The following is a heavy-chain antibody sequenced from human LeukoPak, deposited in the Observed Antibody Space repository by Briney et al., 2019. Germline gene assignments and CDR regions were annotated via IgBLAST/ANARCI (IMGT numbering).Heavy chain of an antibody. CDR2: MNPNSGNT. D-gene: IGHD3-10*01. V-gene: IGHV1-8*01. J-gene: IGHJ4*02. CDR3: ARRMYGSGSPPLYY. CDR1: GYTFTSYD. Sequence: GASVKVSCKASGYTFTSYDINWVRQATGQGLEWMGWMNPNSGNTGYAQKFQGRVTMTRNTSISTAYMELSSLRSEDTAVYYCARRMYGSGSPPLYYWGRGTLVTVSS.